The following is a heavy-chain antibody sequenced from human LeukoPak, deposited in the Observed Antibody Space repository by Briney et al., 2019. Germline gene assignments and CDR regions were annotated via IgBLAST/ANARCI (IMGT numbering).Heavy chain of an antibody. CDR3: ARGWGEAAAGTFVDY. CDR2: INQDGSQK. D-gene: IGHD6-13*01. CDR1: GFNFNNYW. V-gene: IGHV3-7*03. J-gene: IGHJ4*02. Sequence: PGGSLRLSCAASGFNFNNYWMTWVRQAPGKVLEWLANINQDGSQKYYVDSVQGRFTFSRDNAKNSLYLQMNSLRAEDTALYHCARGWGEAAAGTFVDYWGQGTLVTVSS.